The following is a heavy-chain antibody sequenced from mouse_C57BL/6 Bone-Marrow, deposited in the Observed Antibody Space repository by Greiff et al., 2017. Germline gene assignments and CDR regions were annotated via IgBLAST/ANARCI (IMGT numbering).Heavy chain of an antibody. D-gene: IGHD2-3*01. V-gene: IGHV1-64*01. CDR1: GYTFTSYW. Sequence: VQLQQPGAELVKPGASVKLSCKASGYTFTSYWMHWVKQRPGQGLEWIGMIHPTSGSTNYNEKFKSKATLTVDKSSSTAYMQLSSLTSDDSAVYYCAREGWLLPPFAYWGQGTLVTVSA. CDR2: IHPTSGST. CDR3: AREGWLLPPFAY. J-gene: IGHJ3*01.